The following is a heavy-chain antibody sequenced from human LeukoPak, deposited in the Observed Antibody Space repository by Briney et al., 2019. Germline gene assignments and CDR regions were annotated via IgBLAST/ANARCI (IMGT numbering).Heavy chain of an antibody. V-gene: IGHV4-59*01. CDR1: GDSISTYY. Sequence: SEALSLTCSFSGDSISTYYWSWIRQSPGKGLEWIGHIYSSGNTDYNSSLKSRVTISVDTSKSQFSLRLSSVTATDTAVYYCARLRWQLVGPYFDYWGQGILVTVSS. D-gene: IGHD1-26*01. CDR2: IYSSGNT. CDR3: ARLRWQLVGPYFDY. J-gene: IGHJ4*02.